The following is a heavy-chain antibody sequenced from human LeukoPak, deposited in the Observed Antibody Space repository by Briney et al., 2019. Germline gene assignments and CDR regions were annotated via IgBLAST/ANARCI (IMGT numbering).Heavy chain of an antibody. Sequence: SETLSLTCTVYGGSISSSTYYWAWIRQSPGKGVEWIGSITYSGSTYYNPSLESRVTISVDPSKNQFSLRLISVTAVDTAVYYCARQGVGATDCWGQGTLVTVSS. CDR1: GGSISSSTYY. CDR3: ARQGVGATDC. J-gene: IGHJ4*02. CDR2: ITYSGST. V-gene: IGHV4-39*01. D-gene: IGHD1-26*01.